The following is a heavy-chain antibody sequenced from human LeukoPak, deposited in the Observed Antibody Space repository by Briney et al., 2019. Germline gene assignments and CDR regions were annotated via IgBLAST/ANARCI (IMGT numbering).Heavy chain of an antibody. CDR3: ARGGYCSSTSCVEYFQH. V-gene: IGHV1-18*04. CDR1: GYTFTSYG. CDR2: ISAYNGNT. D-gene: IGHD2-2*01. Sequence: ASVKVSCKASGYTFTSYGISWVRQAPGQGLEWMGWISAYNGNTNYAQKLQGRVTMTTDTSTSTACMELRSLRSDDTAVYYCARGGYCSSTSCVEYFQHWGQGTLVTVSS. J-gene: IGHJ1*01.